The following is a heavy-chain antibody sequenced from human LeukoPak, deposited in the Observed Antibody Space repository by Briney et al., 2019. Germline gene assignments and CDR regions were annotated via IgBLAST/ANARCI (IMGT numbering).Heavy chain of an antibody. J-gene: IGHJ4*02. CDR3: AKDLYSSGWFTDDY. D-gene: IGHD6-19*01. V-gene: IGHV3-23*01. CDR1: GFTYSSYA. Sequence: GGSLRLSRAASGFTYSSYAMSWVRQAPGKGLEWVSAISGSGGSTHYADSVKGRFTISRDNSKNTFLQMNSLRAEDTAVYYCAKDLYSSGWFTDDYWGQGTLVTVSS. CDR2: ISGSGGST.